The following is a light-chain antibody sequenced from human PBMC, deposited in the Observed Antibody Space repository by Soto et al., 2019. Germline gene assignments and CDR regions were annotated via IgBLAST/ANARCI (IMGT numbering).Light chain of an antibody. CDR1: QGISSY. V-gene: IGKV1-9*01. CDR2: DAS. Sequence: DIQLTQSPSFLSASVGDRVTITCRASQGISSYLAWYQQKPGKAPKLLIYDASTLQSGVPSRFSGSGSGTEFTLTISSLQPEDFATYYCQQYNSYSWTFGQGTKVDIK. CDR3: QQYNSYSWT. J-gene: IGKJ1*01.